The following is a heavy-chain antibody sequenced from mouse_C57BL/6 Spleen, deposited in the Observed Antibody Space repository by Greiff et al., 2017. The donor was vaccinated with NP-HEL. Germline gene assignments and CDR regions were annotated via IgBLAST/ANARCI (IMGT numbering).Heavy chain of an antibody. J-gene: IGHJ2*01. CDR3: ARGGYSNFHFDY. CDR2: INYDGSST. V-gene: IGHV5-16*01. Sequence: EVKVVESEGGLVQPGSSMKLSCTASGFTFSDYYMAWVRQVPEKGLEWVANINYDGSSTYYLDSLKSRFIISRDNAKNILYLQMSSLKSEDTATYYCARGGYSNFHFDYWGQGTTLTVSS. CDR1: GFTFSDYY. D-gene: IGHD2-5*01.